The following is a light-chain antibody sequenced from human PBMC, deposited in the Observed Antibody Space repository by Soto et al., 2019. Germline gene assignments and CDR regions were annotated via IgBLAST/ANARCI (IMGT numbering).Light chain of an antibody. Sequence: DIVMTQSPDSLTVSQGERVTINCKSSQSVLYIPNKKNYLAWYHQKAGQPPRLLIYWASFRESGVTDRFSCRGSETDFTLTSSSLQAEGGTVYYFQHSFASPAFGAGTKVEI. CDR2: WAS. J-gene: IGKJ4*01. CDR3: QHSFASPA. V-gene: IGKV4-1*01. CDR1: QSVLYIPNKKNY.